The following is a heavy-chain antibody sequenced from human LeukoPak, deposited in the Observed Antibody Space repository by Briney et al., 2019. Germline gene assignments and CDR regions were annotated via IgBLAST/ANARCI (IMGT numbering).Heavy chain of an antibody. D-gene: IGHD3-16*01. CDR3: AKHVSSAPGDAYDV. CDR2: SSSGLST. V-gene: IGHV3-23*01. J-gene: IGHJ3*01. Sequence: SGGSLRLSCAASGFVFNNCAMSWVRQAPGEGREGVSTSSSGLSTYYTESVKGRFTISRDNSKKTLFLQMSSLRAEDTPVYFCAKHVSSAPGDAYDVWGQGTLVTVAS. CDR1: GFVFNNCA.